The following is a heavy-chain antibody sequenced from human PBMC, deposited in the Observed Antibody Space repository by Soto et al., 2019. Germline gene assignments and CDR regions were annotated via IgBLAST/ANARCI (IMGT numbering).Heavy chain of an antibody. V-gene: IGHV4-34*01. Sequence: QVQLQQWGAGLLKPSETLSLTCAVYGGSFSGYYWSWIRQPPGKGLEWIGEINHSGSTNYNTSLTSRVTRSVDTSKNQFSLKLSSVTAADTAVYYCARSWFGELPIYYYYMDVWGKGTTVTVSS. D-gene: IGHD3-10*01. J-gene: IGHJ6*03. CDR2: INHSGST. CDR1: GGSFSGYY. CDR3: ARSWFGELPIYYYYMDV.